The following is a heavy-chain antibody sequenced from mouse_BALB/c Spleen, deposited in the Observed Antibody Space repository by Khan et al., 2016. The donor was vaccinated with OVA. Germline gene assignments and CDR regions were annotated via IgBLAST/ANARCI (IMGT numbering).Heavy chain of an antibody. D-gene: IGHD2-2*01. CDR1: GFTFSSYA. CDR2: ISSDGHYT. Sequence: EVELVESGGGLVKPGGSLKLSCSASGFTFSSYAMSWVRQTPEKRLELVATISSDGHYTFYPDSVKGRFTISRDNARNTLYLQMSSLRSEDTAMYYCARSLVDYHAMDYWGQGTSVTVSS. CDR3: ARSLVDYHAMDY. J-gene: IGHJ4*01. V-gene: IGHV5-9-3*01.